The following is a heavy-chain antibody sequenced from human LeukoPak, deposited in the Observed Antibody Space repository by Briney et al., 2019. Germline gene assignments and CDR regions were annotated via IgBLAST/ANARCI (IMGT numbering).Heavy chain of an antibody. J-gene: IGHJ4*02. CDR3: ARGVAGRFDY. D-gene: IGHD6-19*01. Sequence: GGSLRLSCAASGFTFRSYAMHWVRQAPGKGLEWVAFIRYDGSNKYYADSVKGRFTISRDNAKNSLYLQMNSLRAEDTAVYYCARGVAGRFDYWGQGTLVTVSS. CDR2: IRYDGSNK. V-gene: IGHV3-30*02. CDR1: GFTFRSYA.